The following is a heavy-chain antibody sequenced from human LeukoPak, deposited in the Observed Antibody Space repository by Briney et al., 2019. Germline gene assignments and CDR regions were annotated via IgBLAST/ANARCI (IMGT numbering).Heavy chain of an antibody. J-gene: IGHJ4*02. Sequence: GGSLRLSCAASAFTFSDYYMSWIRQAPGKGLEWVSYISSSGTTMYYADSVKGRFTISRDNAKNSLYLQMNSLRAEDTAVYYCARERGYSYGYIDYWGQGTLVTVSS. CDR2: ISSSGTTM. V-gene: IGHV3-11*04. CDR1: AFTFSDYY. D-gene: IGHD5-18*01. CDR3: ARERGYSYGYIDY.